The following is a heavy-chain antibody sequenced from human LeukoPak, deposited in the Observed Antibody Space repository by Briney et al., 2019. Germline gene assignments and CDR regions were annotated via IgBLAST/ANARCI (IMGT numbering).Heavy chain of an antibody. Sequence: GRSLRLSCAASGFTVSSNYMSWVRQAPGKGLEWVSVIYSGGSTYYADSVKGRFTISRDNSKNTLYLQMNSLRAEDTAVYYCAKGQAYYDFWSGYYKDHYYFDYWGQGTLVTVSS. CDR2: IYSGGST. V-gene: IGHV3-53*01. CDR3: AKGQAYYDFWSGYYKDHYYFDY. D-gene: IGHD3-3*01. CDR1: GFTVSSNY. J-gene: IGHJ4*02.